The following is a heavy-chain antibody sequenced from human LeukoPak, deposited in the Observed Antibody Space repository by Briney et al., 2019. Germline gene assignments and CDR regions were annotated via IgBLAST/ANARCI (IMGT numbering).Heavy chain of an antibody. V-gene: IGHV3-23*01. Sequence: GGSLRLSCAASGFTFSSYAMTWVRQGPGKGLEWVSTISSSGGNTYNADSVKGRFTISRDNSKNTLYLQMSSLRAEDTAVYYCARRGASSGYYFDQWGQGTLVTVSS. CDR1: GFTFSSYA. CDR2: ISSSGGNT. J-gene: IGHJ4*02. CDR3: ARRGASSGYYFDQ. D-gene: IGHD6-19*01.